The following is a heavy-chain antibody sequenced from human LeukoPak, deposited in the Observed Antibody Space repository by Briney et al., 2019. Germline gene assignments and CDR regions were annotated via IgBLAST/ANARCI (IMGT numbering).Heavy chain of an antibody. V-gene: IGHV3-30*02. CDR2: IQYDGSNK. D-gene: IGHD4-23*01. J-gene: IGHJ4*02. Sequence: GGSLRLSWAASGFTFSSYAMHWVRQAPGKGLEWVAFIQYDGSNKYYADSVKGRFTISRDNSKNTLYLQMNSLRAEDTAVYYCAKVKAAVVRGVFDYWGQGTLVTVSS. CDR3: AKVKAAVVRGVFDY. CDR1: GFTFSSYA.